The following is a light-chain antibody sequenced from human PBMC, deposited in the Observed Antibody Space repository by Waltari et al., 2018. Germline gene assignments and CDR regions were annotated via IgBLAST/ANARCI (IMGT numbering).Light chain of an antibody. J-gene: IGKJ1*01. Sequence: DIVVTQSPLSLPVTPGEPASISCRSSQSLLHSNGYNYLDWYLQKPGQSPQLLIYLGSNRADGVPDRFSGSGSGTDFTLKISRVEAEDVGVYYCMQSLRALWTVGQGTKVEIK. CDR1: QSLLHSNGYNY. CDR2: LGS. CDR3: MQSLRALWT. V-gene: IGKV2-28*01.